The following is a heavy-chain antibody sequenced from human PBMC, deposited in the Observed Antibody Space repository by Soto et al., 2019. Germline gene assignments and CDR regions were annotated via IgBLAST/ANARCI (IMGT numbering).Heavy chain of an antibody. D-gene: IGHD3-16*01. J-gene: IGHJ4*02. V-gene: IGHV4-34*01. CDR2: INHSGST. CDR3: ARRVGGWFDY. Sequence: QVQLQQWGAGLLKPSETLSLTCAVYGGSFSGYSWSWIRQPPGKGLEWIGEINHSGSTNYNPSLKSRVTISVDTSKNQFSLKLSSVTAADTAVYYCARRVGGWFDYWGQGTLVTVSS. CDR1: GGSFSGYS.